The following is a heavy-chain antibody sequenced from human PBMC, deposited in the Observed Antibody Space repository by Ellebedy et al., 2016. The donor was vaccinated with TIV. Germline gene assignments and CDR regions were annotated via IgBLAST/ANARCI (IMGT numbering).Heavy chain of an antibody. D-gene: IGHD2-21*02. CDR3: AREAYCGGDCYSIDY. CDR2: ISSSSSYI. Sequence: GGSLRLXCAASGFTFSSYSMNWVRQAPGKGLEWVSSISSSSSYIYYADSVKGRFTISRDNAKNSLYLQMNSLRAEDTAVYYCAREAYCGGDCYSIDYWGQGTLVTVSS. V-gene: IGHV3-21*01. J-gene: IGHJ4*02. CDR1: GFTFSSYS.